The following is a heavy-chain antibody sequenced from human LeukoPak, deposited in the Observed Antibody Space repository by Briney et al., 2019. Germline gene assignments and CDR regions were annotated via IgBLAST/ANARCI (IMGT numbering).Heavy chain of an antibody. CDR3: ARDGGTAMVTTFDH. CDR1: GFTFSGYW. V-gene: IGHV3-7*01. D-gene: IGHD4-17*01. Sequence: GGSLRLSCAVSGFTFSGYWMSLVRQAPGKGLEWLANINQDGSETYYLDSVKGRFTISRDDAKSSLYLQMNNLKVDDTAVYYCARDGGTAMVTTFDHWGQGALVTVSS. J-gene: IGHJ4*02. CDR2: INQDGSET.